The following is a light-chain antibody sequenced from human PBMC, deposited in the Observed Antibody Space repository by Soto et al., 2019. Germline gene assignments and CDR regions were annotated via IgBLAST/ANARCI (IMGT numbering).Light chain of an antibody. Sequence: QSVLTQPASVSGSPGQSITISCTGTSSDIGSYNLVSWYQQHPDKAPKLIIYQGSKRPSGVSNRFSGSRSGNTASLIISGLQPEDEADYYCCSYAGDSNVIFGGGTKLTVL. CDR3: CSYAGDSNVI. J-gene: IGLJ2*01. V-gene: IGLV2-23*01. CDR1: SSDIGSYNL. CDR2: QGS.